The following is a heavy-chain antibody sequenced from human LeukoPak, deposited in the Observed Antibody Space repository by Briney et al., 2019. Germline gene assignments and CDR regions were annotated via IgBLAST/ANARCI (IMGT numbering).Heavy chain of an antibody. J-gene: IGHJ6*03. CDR2: IIPIFGTA. CDR1: GGTFSSYA. V-gene: IGHV1-69*05. Sequence: ASVKVSCKASGGTFSSYAISWVRQAPGQGLEWMGGIIPIFGTANYAQKFQGRVTITTDESTSTAYMELSSLRSEDTVVYYCARGRIAAAGLGYYYYYYYMDVWGKGTTVTVSS. D-gene: IGHD6-13*01. CDR3: ARGRIAAAGLGYYYYYYYMDV.